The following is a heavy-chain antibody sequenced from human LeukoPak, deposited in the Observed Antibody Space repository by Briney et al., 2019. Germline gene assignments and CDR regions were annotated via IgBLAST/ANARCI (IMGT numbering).Heavy chain of an antibody. V-gene: IGHV3-72*01. D-gene: IGHD1-1*01. CDR1: GFSFSDHY. Sequence: GGSLRLSCAASGFSFSDHYMDWVRQAPGKGLGWVGRTRNKANSYTTEYAASVKGRFTISRDDSKNSLYLQMNSLKTEDTAVYYCAREPTTTNYYFDYWGQGTLVTVSS. J-gene: IGHJ4*02. CDR3: AREPTTTNYYFDY. CDR2: TRNKANSYTT.